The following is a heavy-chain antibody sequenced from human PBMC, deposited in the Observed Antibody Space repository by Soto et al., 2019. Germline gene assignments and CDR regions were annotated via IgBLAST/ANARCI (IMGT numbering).Heavy chain of an antibody. CDR1: GFTFDDYA. CDR2: ISWNSGSI. Sequence: GGSLRLSCAASGFTFDDYAMHWVRQAPGKGLEWVSGISWNSGSIGYADSVKGRFTISRDNAKNSLYLQMNSLRAEDTALYYCAKEGVRWDYYYYYYMDVWGKGTTVTVSS. CDR3: AKEGVRWDYYYYYYMDV. J-gene: IGHJ6*03. D-gene: IGHD3-10*01. V-gene: IGHV3-9*01.